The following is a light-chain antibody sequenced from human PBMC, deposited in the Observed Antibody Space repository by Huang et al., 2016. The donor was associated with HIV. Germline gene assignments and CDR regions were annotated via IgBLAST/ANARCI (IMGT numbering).Light chain of an antibody. V-gene: IGKV1-8*01. CDR3: QQYDIHPLT. CDR1: QDINNF. J-gene: IGKJ3*01. CDR2: AAS. Sequence: IRMTQSPSSLSASTGDRVTITCRANQDINNFLAWYQQRPGSVPKLLIYAASTLQSGVPSRFSGNGSGTDYTLTIGCLHSEDVATYYCQQYDIHPLTFGPGTRVDIK.